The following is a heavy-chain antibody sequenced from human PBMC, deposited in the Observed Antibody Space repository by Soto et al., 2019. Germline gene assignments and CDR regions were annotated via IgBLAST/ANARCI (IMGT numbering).Heavy chain of an antibody. J-gene: IGHJ4*02. D-gene: IGHD7-27*01. CDR3: ARGPSGDKVDY. CDR1: SGSISSAAYC. Sequence: SETLSLTCTVSSGSISSAAYCWSWIRQSPDKGLEWIGHIYDGGTTYSSPSLKGRVTISADTSETQFSLKLNSVSAADTAVYYCARGPSGDKVDYWGQGIQVTVSS. V-gene: IGHV4-30-4*01. CDR2: IYDGGTT.